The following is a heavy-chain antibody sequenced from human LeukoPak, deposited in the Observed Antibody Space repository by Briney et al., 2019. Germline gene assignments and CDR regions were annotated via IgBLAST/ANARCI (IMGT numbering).Heavy chain of an antibody. V-gene: IGHV3-7*01. CDR3: VRVGATYYYDSSGLEIDY. D-gene: IGHD3-22*01. Sequence: GGSLRVSCAASGFTFNSYWMSWVRQAPGKGLEWVANIKQDGSEKYYVDSVKGRFTISRDNAKNSLYLQMNNLRAEDTAVYYCVRVGATYYYDSSGLEIDYWGQGTLVTVSS. CDR1: GFTFNSYW. CDR2: IKQDGSEK. J-gene: IGHJ4*02.